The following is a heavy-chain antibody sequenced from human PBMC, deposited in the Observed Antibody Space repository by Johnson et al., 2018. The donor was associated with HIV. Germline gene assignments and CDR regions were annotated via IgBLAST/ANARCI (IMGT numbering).Heavy chain of an antibody. J-gene: IGHJ3*02. Sequence: VQLVESGGGLVKPGGSLRLSCAASGFTFSNAWMSWVRQAPGKGLEWVGRIKSKTDGGTTDYAAPVKGRFTISRDDSKNTLYLQMNSLRAEDTAVYYCARNQGRRNYYDAFDIWGQGTMVTVSS. CDR1: GFTFSNAW. CDR2: IKSKTDGGTT. D-gene: IGHD1-7*01. CDR3: ARNQGRRNYYDAFDI. V-gene: IGHV3-15*01.